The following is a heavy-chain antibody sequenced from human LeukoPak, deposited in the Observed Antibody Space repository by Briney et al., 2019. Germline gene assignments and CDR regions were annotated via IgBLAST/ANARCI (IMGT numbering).Heavy chain of an antibody. CDR3: ASINSGSYYHDAFDI. V-gene: IGHV1-2*02. Sequence: ASVKVSCKASGYTFTSYYMHWVRQAPGQGLEWMGWINPNSGGTNYAQKFQGRVTMTRDTSISTAYMELSRLRSDDTAVYYCASINSGSYYHDAFDIWGQGTMVTVSS. J-gene: IGHJ3*02. D-gene: IGHD1-26*01. CDR1: GYTFTSYY. CDR2: INPNSGGT.